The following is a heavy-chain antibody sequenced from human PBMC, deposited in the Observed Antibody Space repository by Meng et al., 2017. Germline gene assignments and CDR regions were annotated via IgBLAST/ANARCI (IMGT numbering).Heavy chain of an antibody. D-gene: IGHD3-10*01. V-gene: IGHV4-61*01. CDR2: IYYSGST. CDR1: GGSVSSGSYY. CDR3: ARSMVRGVIIYTRTYYFDY. Sequence: GPLTESGPGLVRPSETLSLTCTVSGGSVSSGSYYWSWIRQPPGKGLEWIGYIYYSGSTNYNPSLKSRVTISVDTSKNQFSLKLSSVTAADTAVYYCARSMVRGVIIYTRTYYFDYWGQGTLVTVSS. J-gene: IGHJ4*02.